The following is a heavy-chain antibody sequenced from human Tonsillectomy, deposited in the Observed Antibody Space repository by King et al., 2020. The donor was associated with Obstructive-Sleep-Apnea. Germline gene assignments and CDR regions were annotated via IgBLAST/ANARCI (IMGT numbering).Heavy chain of an antibody. CDR3: ARGGSYVGSSPLYD. V-gene: IGHV3-64*02. J-gene: IGHJ4*02. CDR1: GFTFSSYA. D-gene: IGHD1-26*01. Sequence: VQLVESGEGLVQPGGSLRLSCAASGFTFSSYAMHWVRQAPGKGLEYVSAISSNGGSTYYADSVKGRFTISRDNSKNTLYLQMGSLRAEDMAVYYCARGGSYVGSSPLYDWGQGTLVTVSS. CDR2: ISSNGGST.